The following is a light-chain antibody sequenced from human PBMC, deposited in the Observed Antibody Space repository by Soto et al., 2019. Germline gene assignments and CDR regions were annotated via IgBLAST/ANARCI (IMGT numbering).Light chain of an antibody. V-gene: IGKV3-20*01. CDR3: QHYNNRPFT. CDR1: QSVSGSY. CDR2: GAS. Sequence: ELGLTQSPGTLSLSPGERATLSCRASQSVSGSYLAWYQQKPGQAPRLLIYGASSRATGIPDRFSGSGSGTDFTLTISRLEPEDFAVYYCQHYNNRPFTSGQGTKVDIK. J-gene: IGKJ2*01.